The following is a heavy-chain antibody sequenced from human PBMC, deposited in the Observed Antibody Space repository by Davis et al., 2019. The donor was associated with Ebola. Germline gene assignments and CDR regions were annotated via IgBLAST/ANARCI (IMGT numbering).Heavy chain of an antibody. Sequence: GGSLRLSCTASEFSLSSYIMNWVRQAPGKGLEWISSITSSSTSIYYADSVQGRFTISRDNAENSLYLQMSSLRAEDTALYYCARDRKWELLIYYYYGMDVWGQGTTVTVSS. V-gene: IGHV3-21*01. D-gene: IGHD1-26*01. J-gene: IGHJ6*02. CDR3: ARDRKWELLIYYYYGMDV. CDR2: ITSSSTSI. CDR1: EFSLSSYI.